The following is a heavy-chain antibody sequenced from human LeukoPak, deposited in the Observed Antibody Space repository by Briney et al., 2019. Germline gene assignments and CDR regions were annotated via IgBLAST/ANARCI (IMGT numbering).Heavy chain of an antibody. CDR2: IYYSGST. CDR1: GGSISSYY. J-gene: IGHJ3*02. V-gene: IGHV4-59*12. Sequence: SETLSLTCTVSGGSISSYYWSWIRQPPGKGLEWIGYIYYSGSTNYNPSLKSRVTISVDTSKNQFSLKLSSVTAADTAVYFCTFNLGSGSYAFDIWGQGTMVTVSS. CDR3: TFNLGSGSYAFDI. D-gene: IGHD3-10*01.